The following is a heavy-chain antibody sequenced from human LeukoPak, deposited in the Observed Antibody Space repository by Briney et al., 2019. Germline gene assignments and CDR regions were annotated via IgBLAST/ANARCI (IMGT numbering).Heavy chain of an antibody. J-gene: IGHJ4*02. D-gene: IGHD3-10*01. CDR1: GFTFGDYV. CDR3: TRAATMVRGVMSPIGY. CDR2: IRSKAYGGTT. V-gene: IGHV3-49*03. Sequence: PGGSLRLSCTTSGFTFGDYVMSWFRQAPGKGLEWIGFIRSKAYGGTTEYAASVIGRFTISRDDSKSIAYLQMNSLKTEDTAMYYCTRAATMVRGVMSPIGYWGQGTLVTVSS.